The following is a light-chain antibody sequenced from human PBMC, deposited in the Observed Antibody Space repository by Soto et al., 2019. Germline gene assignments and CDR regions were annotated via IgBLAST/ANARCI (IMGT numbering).Light chain of an antibody. V-gene: IGKV1-39*01. Sequence: DIQMTQSPSSLSASVGDRVTITCWASQTISRHLNWYQQRPGKAPRLLISAASNLQTGVPSRFSGSGSETDFSLTISGLQPEDVATYYCQQSHTNSVTFGPGTKLEIK. CDR3: QQSHTNSVT. CDR1: QTISRH. CDR2: AAS. J-gene: IGKJ2*01.